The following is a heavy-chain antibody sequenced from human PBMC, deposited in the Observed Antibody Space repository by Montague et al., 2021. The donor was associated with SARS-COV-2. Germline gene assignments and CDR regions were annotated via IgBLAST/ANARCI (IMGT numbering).Heavy chain of an antibody. Sequence: PALVKPTQTLTLTCTFSGFSLSTPNVGVAWIRQPPGKALEWLAVIYSNGDKRYSPSLQRRLTITKDTSRNQVVVSSTNMDPLDTATYYCAHLIRYCDIFTGVAFDVWGQGTQVTVSS. CDR3: AHLIRYCDIFTGVAFDV. D-gene: IGHD3-9*01. CDR1: GFSLSTPNVG. CDR2: IYSNGDK. V-gene: IGHV2-5*01. J-gene: IGHJ4*01.